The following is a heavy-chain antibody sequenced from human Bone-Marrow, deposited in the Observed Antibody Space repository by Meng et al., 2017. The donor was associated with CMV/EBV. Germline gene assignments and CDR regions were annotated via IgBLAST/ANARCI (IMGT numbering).Heavy chain of an antibody. CDR3: AKGAATYYDFWSGYPGEYYFDY. CDR1: GFTFSSYG. D-gene: IGHD3-3*01. J-gene: IGHJ4*02. CDR2: IRYDGSNK. V-gene: IGHV3-30*02. Sequence: GESLKISCAASGFTFSSYGMHWVRQAPGKGLEWVAFIRYDGSNKYYADSVKVRFTISRDNSKNTLYLQMNSLRAEDTAVYYCAKGAATYYDFWSGYPGEYYFDYWGQGTLVTFSS.